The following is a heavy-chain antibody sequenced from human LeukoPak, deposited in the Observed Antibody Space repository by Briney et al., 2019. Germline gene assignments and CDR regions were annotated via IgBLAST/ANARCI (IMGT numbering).Heavy chain of an antibody. CDR3: RYYGSGSYYTLDY. V-gene: IGHV3-30*02. Sequence: GGSLRLSCAASEFSVSSNYMTWVRQAPGKGLEWVAFIRYDGSNKYYADSVKGRFTISRDNSKNTLYLQMNSLRAEDTAVYYCRYYGSGSYYTLDYWGQGTLVTVSS. CDR1: EFSVSSNY. J-gene: IGHJ4*02. CDR2: IRYDGSNK. D-gene: IGHD3-10*01.